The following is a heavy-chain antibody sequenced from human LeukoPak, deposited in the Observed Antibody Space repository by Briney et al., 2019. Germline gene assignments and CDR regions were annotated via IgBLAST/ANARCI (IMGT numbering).Heavy chain of an antibody. CDR2: IYYSGST. V-gene: IGHV4-59*08. D-gene: IGHD6-13*01. CDR1: GGSISSYY. Sequence: PAETLSLTCTVSGGSISSYYWSWIRQPPGKGLEGMGYIYYSGSTNYNPALKSRGTISVDTSKNQFSLKLSSVTAADTAVYYCARHRRSSSWYSFDYWGQGTLVTVSS. J-gene: IGHJ4*02. CDR3: ARHRRSSSWYSFDY.